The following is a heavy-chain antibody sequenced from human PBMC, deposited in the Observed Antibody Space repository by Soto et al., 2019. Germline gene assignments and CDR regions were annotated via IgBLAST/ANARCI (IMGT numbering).Heavy chain of an antibody. V-gene: IGHV3-74*01. D-gene: IGHD3-9*01. CDR2: INSDGSST. Sequence: GGSLRLSCAASGFTFSSYWMHWVRQAPGKGLVWVSRINSDGSSTSYADSVKGRFTISRDNAKNSLYLQMNSLRAEDTAVYYCARDAYYDILTGPPHRPDYGGQGTLVTVSS. CDR1: GFTFSSYW. CDR3: ARDAYYDILTGPPHRPDY. J-gene: IGHJ4*02.